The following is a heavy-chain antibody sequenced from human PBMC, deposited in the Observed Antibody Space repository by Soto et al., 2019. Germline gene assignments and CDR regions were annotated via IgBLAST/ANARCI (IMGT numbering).Heavy chain of an antibody. Sequence: EVQLVESGGGLIQPGGSLRLSCAVSGFTVSNNYMSWVRQAPGKGLEGVSVIYSGGYTAYGDSVKGRFTISRDNSKNTLSFQVKGRRASDPVVFYCATQRGGGGYWGQGTLVTVSS. CDR2: IYSGGYT. J-gene: IGHJ4*02. CDR1: GFTVSNNY. CDR3: ATQRGGGGY. V-gene: IGHV3-53*01. D-gene: IGHD3-16*01.